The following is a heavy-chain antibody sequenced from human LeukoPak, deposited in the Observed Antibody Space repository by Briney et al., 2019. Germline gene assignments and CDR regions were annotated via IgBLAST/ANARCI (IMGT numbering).Heavy chain of an antibody. CDR2: MNPNSGNT. Sequence: ASVKVSCKASGYTFTSYDINWVRQATGQGLEWMGWMNPNSGNTGYAQKFQGRVTITRNTSISTAYMELSSLRSEDTAVYYCARQRIGQWLVQGSLWIFDYWGQGTLVTVSS. J-gene: IGHJ4*02. CDR3: ARQRIGQWLVQGSLWIFDY. D-gene: IGHD6-19*01. CDR1: GYTFTSYD. V-gene: IGHV1-8*03.